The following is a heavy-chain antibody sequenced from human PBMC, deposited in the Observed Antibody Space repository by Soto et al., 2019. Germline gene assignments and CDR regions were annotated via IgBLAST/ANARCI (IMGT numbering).Heavy chain of an antibody. CDR2: INPNSGGT. Sequence: ASVKVSCKASGYTFTGYYMHWVRQAPGQGLEWMGWINPNSGGTNYAQKFQGWVTMTRETSISTAYMELSRLRSDDTAVYYCARDPSDRPYPSYYFDYWGQGTLVTVSS. CDR3: ARDPSDRPYPSYYFDY. D-gene: IGHD3-22*01. CDR1: GYTFTGYY. V-gene: IGHV1-2*04. J-gene: IGHJ4*02.